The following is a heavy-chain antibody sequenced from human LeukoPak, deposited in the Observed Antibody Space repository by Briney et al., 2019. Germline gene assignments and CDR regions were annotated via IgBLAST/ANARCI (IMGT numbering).Heavy chain of an antibody. D-gene: IGHD6-19*01. V-gene: IGHV4-39*01. CDR2: VYYSGST. J-gene: IGHJ4*02. CDR3: ARHVSYSGDNFDF. CDR1: GGSISDISYY. Sequence: TSETLSLTSTVSGGSISDISYYWGWIRQPPGKGLEWIGSVYYSGSTSYNPSLKSRVTISVDTSKNQFSLKLSSVTAADTAVYFCARHVSYSGDNFDFWGQGTLVTVSS.